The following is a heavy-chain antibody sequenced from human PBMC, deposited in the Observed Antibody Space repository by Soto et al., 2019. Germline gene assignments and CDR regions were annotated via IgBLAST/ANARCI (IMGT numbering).Heavy chain of an antibody. V-gene: IGHV3-30*18. J-gene: IGHJ6*02. CDR3: AKGPHYRSNACYGMDV. Sequence: QVQLVESGGGVVQPRRSLRLSCAASGFTFSSYGMHWVRQAPGNGLEWVAAISYDGSNKYYADSVKGRFTISRDNSKNTLYLQMNSRRAEETAVYYCAKGPHYRSNACYGMDVWGQWTTVTVSS. CDR1: GFTFSSYG. CDR2: ISYDGSNK. D-gene: IGHD3-10*01.